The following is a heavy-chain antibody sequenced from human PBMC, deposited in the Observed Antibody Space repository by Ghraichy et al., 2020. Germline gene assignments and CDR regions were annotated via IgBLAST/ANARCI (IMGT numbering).Heavy chain of an antibody. J-gene: IGHJ3*02. CDR1: GFTVSSNY. CDR2: IYSGGST. D-gene: IGHD2-2*02. Sequence: GGSLRLSCAASGFTVSSNYMSWVRQAPGKGLEWVSVIYSGGSTYYADSVKGRFTIFRDNSKNTLYLQMNSLRAEDTAVYYCARDPSAIYAFDIWGQGTMVTVSS. CDR3: ARDPSAIYAFDI. V-gene: IGHV3-53*01.